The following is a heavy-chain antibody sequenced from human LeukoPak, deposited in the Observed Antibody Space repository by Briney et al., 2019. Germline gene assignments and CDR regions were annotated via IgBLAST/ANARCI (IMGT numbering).Heavy chain of an antibody. D-gene: IGHD2-2*01. J-gene: IGHJ4*02. CDR2: INPNSGGT. V-gene: IGHV1-2*02. Sequence: GASVKVSCKASGYTFTGYYMHWVRQAPGQGLEWMGWINPNSGGTNYAQKFQGRVTMTRDTSISTALMELSRLRSDDTAVYYCARDLGCPSTSCYAFDYWGQGTLVTVSS. CDR1: GYTFTGYY. CDR3: ARDLGCPSTSCYAFDY.